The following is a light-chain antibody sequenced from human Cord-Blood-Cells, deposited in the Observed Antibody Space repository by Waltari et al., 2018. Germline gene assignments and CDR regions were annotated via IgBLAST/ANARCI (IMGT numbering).Light chain of an antibody. CDR3: QQRSNWLT. CDR1: QSVSSY. Sequence: EIVSTQSPATLECTSGERATLSCRASQSVSSYLAWYQQKPGQAPRLLIYDASNRATGIPARFSCSGSGTDFTLTISSLGPEDFAVYYCQQRSNWLTFGGGTKVEIK. V-gene: IGKV3-11*01. CDR2: DAS. J-gene: IGKJ4*01.